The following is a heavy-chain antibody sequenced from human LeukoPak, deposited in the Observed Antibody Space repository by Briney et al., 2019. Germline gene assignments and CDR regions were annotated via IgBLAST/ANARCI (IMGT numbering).Heavy chain of an antibody. Sequence: GGSLRLSCAASGFTFSTYSMTWVRQAPGKGLEWVSSISSSNSYIYYADSVKGRFTISRDNAKSSLYLQMDSLRAEDTAVYYCARVPPYYYDSSGEPYYGMDVWGQGTTVTVSS. V-gene: IGHV3-21*01. CDR3: ARVPPYYYDSSGEPYYGMDV. J-gene: IGHJ6*02. CDR2: ISSSNSYI. D-gene: IGHD3-22*01. CDR1: GFTFSTYS.